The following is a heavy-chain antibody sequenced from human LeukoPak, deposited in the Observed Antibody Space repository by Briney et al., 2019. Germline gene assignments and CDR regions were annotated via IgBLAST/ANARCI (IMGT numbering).Heavy chain of an antibody. CDR2: IYHSGST. D-gene: IGHD1-26*01. CDR1: GYSISSGYY. CDR3: ARGVNSGYFDY. V-gene: IGHV4-38-2*02. J-gene: IGHJ4*02. Sequence: SETLSLTCSVSGYSISSGYYWGWIRQPPGKGLEWIGNIYHSGSTYYNPSLKSRVTISVDTSKNQFSLKLTSVTAADTAVYYCARGVNSGYFDYCGQGTLVTVSS.